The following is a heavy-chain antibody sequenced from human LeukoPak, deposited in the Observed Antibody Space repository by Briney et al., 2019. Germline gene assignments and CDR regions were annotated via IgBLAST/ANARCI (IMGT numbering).Heavy chain of an antibody. CDR3: ARAYGSGSWYFDY. CDR1: GGSISSSSYY. CDR2: IYHSGST. J-gene: IGHJ4*02. V-gene: IGHV4-39*07. Sequence: ASETLSLTCTVSGGSISSSSYYWGWIRQPPGKGLEWIGSIYHSGSTNYNPSLKSRVTISVDKSKNQFSLKLSSVTAADTAVYYCARAYGSGSWYFDYWGQGTLVTVSS. D-gene: IGHD3-10*01.